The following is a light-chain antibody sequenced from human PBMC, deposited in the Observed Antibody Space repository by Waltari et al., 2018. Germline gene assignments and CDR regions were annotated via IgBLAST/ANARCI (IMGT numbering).Light chain of an antibody. CDR1: QNILYNSNNKNY. J-gene: IGKJ4*01. CDR2: WAS. V-gene: IGKV4-1*01. CDR3: QQYFTTPPV. Sequence: DIVMTQSPDSLAVSLGERATINCKSSQNILYNSNNKNYLAWYQQKPGQSPRVLINWASIRESGVPDRFSASGSGTEFTLIINNLEAEDVAVYYCQQYFTTPPVFGGGTRVEI.